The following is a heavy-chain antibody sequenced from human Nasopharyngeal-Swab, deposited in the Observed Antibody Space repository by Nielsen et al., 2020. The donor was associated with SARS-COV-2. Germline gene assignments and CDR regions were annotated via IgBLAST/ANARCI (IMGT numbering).Heavy chain of an antibody. V-gene: IGHV1-24*01. CDR2: FDPEDGET. CDR3: AFRWWRSSWYGDY. J-gene: IGHJ4*02. Sequence: ASVKVSCKVSGYTLTELSMHWVRQAPGKGLEWMGGFDPEDGETIYAQKFQGRVTMTEDTSTDIAYMELSSLRSEDTAVYYCAFRWWRSSWYGDYWGQGTLVTVSS. CDR1: GYTLTELS. D-gene: IGHD6-13*01.